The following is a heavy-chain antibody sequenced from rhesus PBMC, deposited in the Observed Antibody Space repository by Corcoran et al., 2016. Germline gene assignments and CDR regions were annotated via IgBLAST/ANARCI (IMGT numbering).Heavy chain of an antibody. CDR2: VDPEEGEE. V-gene: IGHV1-111*01. Sequence: EVQLVQSGAEVKKPGASVKISCKASGYTFTDYYLHWVRQAPGKGLGWMGRVDPEEGEEDDAQKFQNRVTITRDTSSDTAYMGLSSLRSEDTAVYYCATLPDTATVDYWGQGVLVTVSS. CDR3: ATLPDTATVDY. J-gene: IGHJ4*01. CDR1: GYTFTDYY. D-gene: IGHD5-12*01.